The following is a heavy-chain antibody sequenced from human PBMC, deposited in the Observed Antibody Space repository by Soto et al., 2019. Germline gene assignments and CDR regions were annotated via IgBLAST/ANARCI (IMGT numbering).Heavy chain of an antibody. J-gene: IGHJ5*02. CDR1: GGSISSGDYY. CDR2: IYYSGST. V-gene: IGHV4-30-4*01. Sequence: SETLSLTCTVSGGSISSGDYYWSWIRQPPGKGLEWIGYIYYSGSTYYNPSLKSRVTISVDTSKNQFSLKLSSVTAADTAVYYCARDRAPYYTDDWFDPWGQGTLVTVSS. D-gene: IGHD1-26*01. CDR3: ARDRAPYYTDDWFDP.